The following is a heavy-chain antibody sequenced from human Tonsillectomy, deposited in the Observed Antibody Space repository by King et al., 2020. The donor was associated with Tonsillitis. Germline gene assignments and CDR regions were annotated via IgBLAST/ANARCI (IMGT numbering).Heavy chain of an antibody. V-gene: IGHV5-51*01. J-gene: IGHJ6*02. Sequence: QLVQSGAEVKKPGESLKISCKGSGYSFTSYWIGGVRQMSGKGLDWMGIIYPGDSDTRYSPSFQGQVTISADKSISTPYLQWGSLRASDTALYDCARHGVGEQRSRYGMDVWGQGTTVTVSS. CDR2: IYPGDSDT. CDR1: GYSFTSYW. D-gene: IGHD3-16*01. CDR3: ARHGVGEQRSRYGMDV.